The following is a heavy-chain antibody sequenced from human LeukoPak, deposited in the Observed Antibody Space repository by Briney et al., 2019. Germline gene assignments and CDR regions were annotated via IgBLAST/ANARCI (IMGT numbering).Heavy chain of an antibody. J-gene: IGHJ3*02. D-gene: IGHD3-3*01. Sequence: SVKVSCKASGGTFSSYAISWVRQAPGQGLEWVGGIIPIFGTANYAQKFQGRVTITADESTSPAYMELISLRSEETAVFYCAREYPPSADFWSGYGDAFDIWGQGTMVTASS. CDR3: AREYPPSADFWSGYGDAFDI. CDR1: GGTFSSYA. V-gene: IGHV1-69*13. CDR2: IIPIFGTA.